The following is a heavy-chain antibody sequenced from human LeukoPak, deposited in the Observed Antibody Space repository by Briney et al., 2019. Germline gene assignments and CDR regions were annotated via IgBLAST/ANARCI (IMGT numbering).Heavy chain of an antibody. Sequence: ASVKVSCKASGCAFTGYYMHWVRQAPGQGLEWMGWINPNSGGTNYAQKFQGRVTMTRDTSISTAYMELSRLRSDDTAVYYCANYDYGDYVGDYWGQGTLVTVSS. CDR1: GCAFTGYY. CDR3: ANYDYGDYVGDY. D-gene: IGHD4-17*01. J-gene: IGHJ4*02. V-gene: IGHV1-2*02. CDR2: INPNSGGT.